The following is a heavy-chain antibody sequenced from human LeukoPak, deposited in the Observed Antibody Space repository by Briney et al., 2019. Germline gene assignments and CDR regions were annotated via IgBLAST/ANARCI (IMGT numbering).Heavy chain of an antibody. CDR3: ARDLSYSSGWYHY. CDR1: GFTFSSSA. CDR2: VSGSGRGENT. Sequence: PGGSLRLSCAASGFTFSSSAMSWVRQAPGKGLEWVSNVSGSGRGENTYYADSVKGRFTISRDNAKNSLYLQMNSLRAEDTAVYYCARDLSYSSGWYHYWGQGTLVTVSS. J-gene: IGHJ4*02. D-gene: IGHD6-19*01. V-gene: IGHV3-23*01.